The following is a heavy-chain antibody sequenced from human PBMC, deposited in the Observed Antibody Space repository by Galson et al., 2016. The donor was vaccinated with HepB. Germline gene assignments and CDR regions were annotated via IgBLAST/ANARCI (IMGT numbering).Heavy chain of an antibody. CDR1: GFTFSTYG. CDR2: ISYDGDTK. CDR3: ARDHAGLYDNSGSYFDA. Sequence: SLRLSCAASGFTFSTYGMHWVRQAPGKGLEWVAVISYDGDTKYHADSVKGRFTISRDNSKNTVYLQMRSLRVEDTAVYYCARDHAGLYDNSGSYFDAWAREPWSSSPQ. D-gene: IGHD3-22*01. V-gene: IGHV3-30*03. J-gene: IGHJ4*02.